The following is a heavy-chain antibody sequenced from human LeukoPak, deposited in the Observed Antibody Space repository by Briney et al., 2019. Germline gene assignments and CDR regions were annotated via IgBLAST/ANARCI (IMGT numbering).Heavy chain of an antibody. Sequence: SETLSLTCTVSGGSISSYYWSWIRQPPGKGLEWIGYIYYSGSTNYNPSLKSRVTIPVDTSKNQFSLKLSSVTAADTAVYYCAREGLGSSSAFDIWGQGTMVTVSS. CDR3: AREGLGSSSAFDI. V-gene: IGHV4-59*01. CDR2: IYYSGST. D-gene: IGHD6-6*01. J-gene: IGHJ3*02. CDR1: GGSISSYY.